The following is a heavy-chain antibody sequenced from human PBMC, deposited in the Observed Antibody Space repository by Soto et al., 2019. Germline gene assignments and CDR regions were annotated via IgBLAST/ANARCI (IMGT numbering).Heavy chain of an antibody. CDR2: ISYDGSNK. Sequence: WGSLRLSCAASGFTFSSYGMHWVRQAPGKGLEWVAVISYDGSNKYYADSVKGRFTISRDNSKNTLYLQMNSLRAEDTAVYYCAKDYGSFPTPLRFDYWGQGTLVTVSS. D-gene: IGHD3-10*01. CDR1: GFTFSSYG. J-gene: IGHJ4*02. CDR3: AKDYGSFPTPLRFDY. V-gene: IGHV3-30*18.